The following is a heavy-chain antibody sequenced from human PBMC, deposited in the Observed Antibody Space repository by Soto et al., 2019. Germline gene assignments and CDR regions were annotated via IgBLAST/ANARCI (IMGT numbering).Heavy chain of an antibody. Sequence: QVQLVESGGGVVQPGRSLRLSCAASGFTFSSYGMHWVRQAPGKGLEWVAVIWYDGSNKYYADSVKGRFTISRDNSKNTLYLQMNSLRAEDTAVYYCARSPGGGNSEGWFYYGTDVWGQGTTVTASS. J-gene: IGHJ6*02. CDR2: IWYDGSNK. CDR1: GFTFSSYG. V-gene: IGHV3-33*01. D-gene: IGHD2-21*02. CDR3: ARSPGGGNSEGWFYYGTDV.